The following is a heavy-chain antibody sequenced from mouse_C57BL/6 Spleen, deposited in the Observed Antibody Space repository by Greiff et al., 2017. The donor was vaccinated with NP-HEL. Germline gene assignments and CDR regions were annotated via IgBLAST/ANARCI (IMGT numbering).Heavy chain of an antibody. D-gene: IGHD2-5*01. CDR1: GYSFTGYF. CDR3: ARSGYSKAWFAY. CDR2: INPYNGDT. V-gene: IGHV1-20*01. Sequence: EVQLQQSGPELVKPGDSVKISCKASGYSFTGYFMNWVMQSHGKSLEWIGRINPYNGDTFYNQKFKGKATLTVDKSSSTAHMELRSLTSEDSAVYYCARSGYSKAWFAYWGQGTLVTVSA. J-gene: IGHJ3*01.